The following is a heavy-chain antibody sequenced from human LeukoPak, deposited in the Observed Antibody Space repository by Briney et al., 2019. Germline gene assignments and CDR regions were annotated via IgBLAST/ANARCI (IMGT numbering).Heavy chain of an antibody. D-gene: IGHD3-10*01. J-gene: IGHJ5*02. Sequence: GASVKVSCKASGYTFTGYYMHWVRQAPGQGLEWMGWINPNSGGTNYAQKFQGRVTMTRDTSISTAYMELSRLRSDDTAVYYCARDMGGLLWFGFDPWGQGTLVTVSS. CDR1: GYTFTGYY. CDR2: INPNSGGT. V-gene: IGHV1-2*02. CDR3: ARDMGGLLWFGFDP.